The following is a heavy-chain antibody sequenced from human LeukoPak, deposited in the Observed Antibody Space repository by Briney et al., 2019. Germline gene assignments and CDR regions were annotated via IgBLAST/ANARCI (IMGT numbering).Heavy chain of an antibody. V-gene: IGHV1-3*01. CDR3: ARSESGSYSNFDY. J-gene: IGHJ4*02. CDR1: GYTFTSYA. Sequence: ASVKVSCKASGYTFTSYAMHWVRQAPGQRLEWMGWTNAGNGNTKYSQKFQGRVTITRDTSASTAYMELSSLRSEDTAVYYCARSESGSYSNFDYWGQGTLVTVSP. CDR2: TNAGNGNT. D-gene: IGHD1-26*01.